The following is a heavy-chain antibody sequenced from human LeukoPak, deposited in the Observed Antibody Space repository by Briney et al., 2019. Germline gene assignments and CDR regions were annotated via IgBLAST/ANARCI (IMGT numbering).Heavy chain of an antibody. J-gene: IGHJ4*02. CDR3: ARAQYYYDSSALPDY. CDR2: ISAYNGNT. D-gene: IGHD3-22*01. CDR1: GYTFTSYV. V-gene: IGHV1-18*01. Sequence: GASVKVSCKASGYTFTSYVISWVRQAPGQGLEWMGWISAYNGNTNYAQKLQGRVTMTTDTSTSTAYMELRSLRSDDTAVYYCARAQYYYDSSALPDYWGQGTLVTVSS.